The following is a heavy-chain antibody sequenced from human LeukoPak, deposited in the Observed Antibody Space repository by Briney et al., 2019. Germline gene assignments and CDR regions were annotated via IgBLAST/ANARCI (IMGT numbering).Heavy chain of an antibody. CDR1: GFTFVDYG. V-gene: IGHV3-30*03. CDR3: ATQRRDSGWSIDY. CDR2: ISYDGSIT. D-gene: IGHD6-19*01. Sequence: GTSLRLSCAASGFTFVDYGMHWVRHSPGKGLQWGAFISYDGSITFSEDSVKGRFTLSRDNSNNTLYLQMNSLRPEDTAVYYCATQRRDSGWSIDYWGQGTLVTVSS. J-gene: IGHJ4*02.